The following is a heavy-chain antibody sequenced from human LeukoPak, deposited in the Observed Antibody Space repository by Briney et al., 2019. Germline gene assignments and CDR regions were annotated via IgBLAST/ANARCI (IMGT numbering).Heavy chain of an antibody. CDR1: GGSISSYY. CDR3: ARDITMVRGVITNNWFDP. V-gene: IGHV4-59*12. CDR2: IYYSGST. J-gene: IGHJ5*02. Sequence: SETLSLTCTVSGGSISSYYWSWIRQPPGKGLEWIGYIYYSGSTNYNPSLKDRVTISVDTSNNQFSLKLSSVTAADTAVYYCARDITMVRGVITNNWFDPWGQGTLVTVSS. D-gene: IGHD3-10*01.